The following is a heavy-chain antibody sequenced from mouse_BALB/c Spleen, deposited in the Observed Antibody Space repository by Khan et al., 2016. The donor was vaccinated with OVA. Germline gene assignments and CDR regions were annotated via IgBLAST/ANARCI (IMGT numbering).Heavy chain of an antibody. CDR2: INPSTAYT. V-gene: IGHV1-7*01. CDR1: GYTFTTYW. CDR3: ARRGLYRIFPY. Sequence: VQLQQSGTELAKPGASVKMSCTTSGYTFTTYWIHWIKQRPGQGLEWIGYINPSTAYTEYNQNFKDKATLTADESSSTAYMHLSSLTSEDSAVYYCARRGLYRIFPYWGQGTLVTVSA. J-gene: IGHJ3*01.